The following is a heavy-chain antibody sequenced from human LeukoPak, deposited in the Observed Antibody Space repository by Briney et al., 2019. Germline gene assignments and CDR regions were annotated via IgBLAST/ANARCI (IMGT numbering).Heavy chain of an antibody. V-gene: IGHV4-4*07. CDR3: TRPNGSGSKYNMDV. CDR2: IYTSGST. J-gene: IGHJ6*03. Sequence: SETLSLTCTVSGGSISSYYWSWIRQPAGKGLEWIGRIYTSGSTNYNPSLKSRVTMSVDTSKNQFSLKLSSVTAADTAVYYCTRPNGSGSKYNMDVWGKGTTVTVSS. CDR1: GGSISSYY. D-gene: IGHD3-10*01.